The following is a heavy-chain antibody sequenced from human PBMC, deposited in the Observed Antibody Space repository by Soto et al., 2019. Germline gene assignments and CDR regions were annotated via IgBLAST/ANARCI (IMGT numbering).Heavy chain of an antibody. CDR1: GYTFTSYG. J-gene: IGHJ6*02. Sequence: ASVKVTCKASGYTFTSYGISWVRQAPGQGLEWMGWISAYNGNTNYAQKLQGRVTMTTDTSTSTAYMELRSLRSDDTAVYYCARDYDRSGYYYNYYYGMDVWGQGTTVTVSS. CDR2: ISAYNGNT. CDR3: ARDYDRSGYYYNYYYGMDV. V-gene: IGHV1-18*01. D-gene: IGHD3-22*01.